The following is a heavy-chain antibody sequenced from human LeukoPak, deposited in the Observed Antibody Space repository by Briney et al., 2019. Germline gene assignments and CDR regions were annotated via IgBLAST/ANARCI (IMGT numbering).Heavy chain of an antibody. CDR2: IYPGDSDT. D-gene: IGHD6-13*01. J-gene: IGHJ6*02. V-gene: IGHV5-51*01. CDR1: GYSFTSYW. CDR3: ARHGDIPAARRSHYGMDV. Sequence: GESLKISCKGSGYSFTSYWIGWVRQMPGKGLEWMGIIYPGDSDTRYSPSFQGQVTISADKSISTAYLRWSSLKASDTAMYYCARHGDIPAARRSHYGMDVWGQGTPVTVSS.